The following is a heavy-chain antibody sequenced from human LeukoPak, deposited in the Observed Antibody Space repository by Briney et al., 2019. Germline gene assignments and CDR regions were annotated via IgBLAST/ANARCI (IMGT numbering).Heavy chain of an antibody. CDR3: ARDSTYYYDSGSSGPHYFDN. CDR1: GFTFSSYG. CDR2: ISYDGSNK. Sequence: PGGSLRLSCAASGFTFSSYGMHWVRQAPGKGLEWVAVISYDGSNKYYADSVKGRFTIPRDNSKNTLYLQLNSLRAEDTAVYYCARDSTYYYDSGSSGPHYFDNWGQGTLVTVSS. V-gene: IGHV3-30*03. J-gene: IGHJ4*02. D-gene: IGHD3-10*01.